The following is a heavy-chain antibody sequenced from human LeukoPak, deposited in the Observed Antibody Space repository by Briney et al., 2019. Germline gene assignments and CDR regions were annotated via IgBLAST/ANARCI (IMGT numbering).Heavy chain of an antibody. J-gene: IGHJ4*02. V-gene: IGHV4-59*01. CDR1: GGSISSYY. D-gene: IGHD3-10*01. CDR3: ARSGAYYYGSGSYSLFDY. Sequence: PSETLSLTCTVSGGSISSYYWSWIRQPPGKGLEWIGYIYYSGSTNYNPSLKSRVTISVDTSKNQFSLKLSSVTAADTAVYYCARSGAYYYGSGSYSLFDYWGQGTLVTVYS. CDR2: IYYSGST.